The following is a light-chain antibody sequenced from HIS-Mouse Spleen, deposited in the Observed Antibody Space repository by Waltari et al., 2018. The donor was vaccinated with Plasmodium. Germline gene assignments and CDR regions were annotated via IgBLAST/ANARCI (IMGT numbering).Light chain of an antibody. CDR2: STN. CDR1: RSNIRSNP. J-gene: IGLJ3*02. V-gene: IGLV1-44*01. Sequence: QSVLTQPPSASGTPGQRVTISCSGSRSNIRSNPVHWYQQLPGTAPKLPIYSTNQRPSGVPDRCSGSKSGTSASLAISGLQSEDEADYYCAAWDDSLNWVFGGGTKLTVL. CDR3: AAWDDSLNWV.